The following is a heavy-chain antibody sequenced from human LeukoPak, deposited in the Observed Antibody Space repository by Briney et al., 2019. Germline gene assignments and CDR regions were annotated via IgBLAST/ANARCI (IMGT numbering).Heavy chain of an antibody. CDR3: ARAGYSSSYILDY. D-gene: IGHD6-6*01. Sequence: SETLSLTCTVSGGSISSSSYYWSWIRQPPGKGLEWIGYIYYSGSTNYNPSLKSRVTISVDTSKNQFSLKLSSVTAADTAVYYCARAGYSSSYILDYWGQGTLVTVSS. CDR2: IYYSGST. CDR1: GGSISSSSYY. V-gene: IGHV4-61*01. J-gene: IGHJ4*02.